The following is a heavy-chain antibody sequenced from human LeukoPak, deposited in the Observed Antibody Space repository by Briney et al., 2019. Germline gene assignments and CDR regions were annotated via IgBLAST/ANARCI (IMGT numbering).Heavy chain of an antibody. D-gene: IGHD2-2*01. J-gene: IGHJ2*01. Sequence: QPGRSLRLSCAASGFTFSSYDMHWVRQAPRKGLEWVSVISSSSSYIYYADSVKGRFTISRDNAKNSLYLQMNSLRAEDTAVYYCVVPAVSWYFDLWGRGTLVTVSS. CDR1: GFTFSSYD. V-gene: IGHV3-21*01. CDR2: ISSSSSYI. CDR3: VVPAVSWYFDL.